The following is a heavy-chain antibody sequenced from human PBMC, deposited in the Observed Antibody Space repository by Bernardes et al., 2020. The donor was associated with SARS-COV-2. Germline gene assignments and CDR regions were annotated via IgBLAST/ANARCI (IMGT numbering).Heavy chain of an antibody. CDR1: GGTFSSYA. Sequence: SVKVCCKASGGTFSSYAISWVRQAPGQGLEWMGGIIPIFGTANYAQKFQGRVTITADESTSTAYMELSSLRSEDTAVYYCARTPDTAMVTGIGAYYFDYWGQGTLVTVSS. J-gene: IGHJ4*02. CDR3: ARTPDTAMVTGIGAYYFDY. D-gene: IGHD5-18*01. CDR2: IIPIFGTA. V-gene: IGHV1-69*13.